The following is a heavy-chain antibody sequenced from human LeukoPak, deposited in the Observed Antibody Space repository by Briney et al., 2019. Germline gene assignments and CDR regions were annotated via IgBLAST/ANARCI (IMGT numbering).Heavy chain of an antibody. J-gene: IGHJ4*02. CDR2: IYYSGST. Sequence: SETLSLTCTVSGGSISSYYWSWIRQPPGKGLEWIGYIYYSGSTNYNPSLKSRVTISVDTSKNQFSLKLSSVTAADTAVYYCARAAREMATAPDFDYWGQGTLVTVSS. V-gene: IGHV4-59*01. CDR3: ARAAREMATAPDFDY. CDR1: GGSISSYY. D-gene: IGHD5-24*01.